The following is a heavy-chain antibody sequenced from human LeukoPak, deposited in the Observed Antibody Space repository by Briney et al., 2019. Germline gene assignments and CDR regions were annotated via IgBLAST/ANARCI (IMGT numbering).Heavy chain of an antibody. Sequence: SETLSLTCTISGGSVSDYYWSWIRQSPGKGLEWIGYIYHTGSTSYSPSLKSRVTISADTSQSQFSLKLSSVTAADTAVYYCASRKLGNDYWGQGTLVTVSS. V-gene: IGHV4-59*02. D-gene: IGHD7-27*01. J-gene: IGHJ4*02. CDR3: ASRKLGNDY. CDR2: IYHTGST. CDR1: GGSVSDYY.